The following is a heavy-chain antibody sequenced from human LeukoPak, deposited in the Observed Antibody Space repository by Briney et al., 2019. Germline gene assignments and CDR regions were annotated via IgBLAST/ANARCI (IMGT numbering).Heavy chain of an antibody. V-gene: IGHV3-49*03. Sequence: GGSLRLSCAASGFTFSNYAMSWFRQAPGKGLEWVGFIRSKAYGGTTEYAASVKGRFTISRDDSKSIAYLQMNSLKTEDTAVYYCTSDSSRRAFDIWGQGTMVTVSS. D-gene: IGHD6-13*01. CDR3: TSDSSRRAFDI. CDR2: IRSKAYGGTT. J-gene: IGHJ3*02. CDR1: GFTFSNYA.